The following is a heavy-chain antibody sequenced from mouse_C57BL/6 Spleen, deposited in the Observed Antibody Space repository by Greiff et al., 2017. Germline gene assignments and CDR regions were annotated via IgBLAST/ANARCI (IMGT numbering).Heavy chain of an antibody. CDR1: GFTFSDYY. CDR3: ASRRGPLIYAMDY. Sequence: EVMLVESGGGLVQPGGSLKLSCAASGFTFSDYYMYWVRQTPEKRLEWVAYISNGGGSTYYPDTVKGRFTISRDNAKNTLYLQMSRLKSEDTAMYYCASRRGPLIYAMDYWGQGTSVTVSS. J-gene: IGHJ4*01. D-gene: IGHD3-3*01. CDR2: ISNGGGST. V-gene: IGHV5-12*01.